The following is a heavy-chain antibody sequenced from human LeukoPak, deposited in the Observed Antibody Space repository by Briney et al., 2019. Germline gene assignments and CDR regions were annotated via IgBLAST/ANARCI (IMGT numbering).Heavy chain of an antibody. CDR1: GFTFSSYG. D-gene: IGHD5-18*01. V-gene: IGHV3-30*03. CDR3: ARRDATWILDY. Sequence: GRSLRLSCAASGFTFSSYGMHWVRQAPGKGLEWVAVISYDGSNKYYADSVKGRFTISRDNSKNTLYLQMNSLRAEDTAVYYCARRDATWILDYWGQGTLVTVSS. CDR2: ISYDGSNK. J-gene: IGHJ4*02.